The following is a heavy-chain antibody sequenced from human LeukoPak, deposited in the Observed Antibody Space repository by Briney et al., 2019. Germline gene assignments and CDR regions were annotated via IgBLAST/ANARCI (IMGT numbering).Heavy chain of an antibody. CDR3: ARELRQYNWNDRGYNWFDP. D-gene: IGHD1-1*01. CDR2: IIPIFGTA. V-gene: IGHV1-69*06. Sequence: GSSVKVSCKASGGTFSSYAISWVRQAPGQGLEWMGGIIPIFGTANYAQKFQGRVTITADKSTSTAYMEPSSLRSEDTAVYYCARELRQYNWNDRGYNWFDPWGQGTMVTVSS. J-gene: IGHJ5*02. CDR1: GGTFSSYA.